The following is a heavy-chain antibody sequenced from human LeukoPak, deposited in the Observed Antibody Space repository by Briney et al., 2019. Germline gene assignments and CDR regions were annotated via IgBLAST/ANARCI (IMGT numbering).Heavy chain of an antibody. CDR2: IIPILGIA. V-gene: IGHV1-69*04. D-gene: IGHD5-18*01. J-gene: IGHJ4*02. Sequence: SVKVSCKASGGTFSSYAISWVRQAPGQGLEWMGRIIPILGIANYAQRFQGRVTITADKSTSTAYMELSSLRSEDTAVYYCARDRDTAMVTFDYWGQGTLVTVSS. CDR3: ARDRDTAMVTFDY. CDR1: GGTFSSYA.